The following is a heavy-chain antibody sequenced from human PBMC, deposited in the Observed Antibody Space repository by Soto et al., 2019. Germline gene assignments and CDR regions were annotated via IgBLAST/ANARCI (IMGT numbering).Heavy chain of an antibody. CDR1: GGSVSRSINY. V-gene: IGHV4-61*01. D-gene: IGHD1-20*01. J-gene: IGHJ6*02. Sequence: PSETLSLTCTVSGGSVSRSINYWNWIRQPPGKGLEWIGYIFYSGNTGNTNYNPSLKSRVTISVDTSKNQFSLKLNSVTAADTAVYYCARVLTGTDYYYGVDVWGQGTTVTVS. CDR2: IFYSGNTGNT. CDR3: ARVLTGTDYYYGVDV.